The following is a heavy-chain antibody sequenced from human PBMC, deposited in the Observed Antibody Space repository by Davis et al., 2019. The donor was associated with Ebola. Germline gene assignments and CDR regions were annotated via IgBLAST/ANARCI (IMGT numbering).Heavy chain of an antibody. CDR2: ISSSSSTI. D-gene: IGHD3-9*01. CDR1: GFIFSTYS. Sequence: GESLKISCAASGFIFSTYSMNWVRQAPGKGLEWVSHISSSSSTIYYADSVKGRFTISRDNAKNSLYLQMNSLRDEDTAVYYCARNSDNVFYAFDIWGHGTMVTVSS. CDR3: ARNSDNVFYAFDI. J-gene: IGHJ3*02. V-gene: IGHV3-48*02.